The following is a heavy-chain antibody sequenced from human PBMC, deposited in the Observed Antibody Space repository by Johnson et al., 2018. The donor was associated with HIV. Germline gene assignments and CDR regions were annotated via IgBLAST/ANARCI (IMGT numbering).Heavy chain of an antibody. J-gene: IGHJ3*02. D-gene: IGHD2-15*01. CDR1: GFTFSNAW. Sequence: QVQLVESGGGLVQPVGSLRLSCAASGFTFSNAWMSWVRQAPWKGLEWVAVIWYDGSNKYYADSVKGRFTISRDNSKNTLYVQMNSLRGEDTAVYYCAKGQVVVAATSAFDIWGQGTMVTVSS. CDR3: AKGQVVVAATSAFDI. V-gene: IGHV3-30*02. CDR2: IWYDGSNK.